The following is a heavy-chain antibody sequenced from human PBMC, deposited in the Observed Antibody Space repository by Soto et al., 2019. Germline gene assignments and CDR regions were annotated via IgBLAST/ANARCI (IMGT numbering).Heavy chain of an antibody. CDR1: GFSFSHHY. Sequence: PGGSLRLSCAASGFSFSHHYMDWVRQASGKGLEWVGRIRNKANSYTAEYAASVKGRFTVSRDDSKNSLYLEMNSLKIEDTALYYCVRAGTGFQLDYWGQGTLVTVS. J-gene: IGHJ4*02. V-gene: IGHV3-72*01. CDR3: VRAGTGFQLDY. CDR2: IRNKANSYTA. D-gene: IGHD3-9*01.